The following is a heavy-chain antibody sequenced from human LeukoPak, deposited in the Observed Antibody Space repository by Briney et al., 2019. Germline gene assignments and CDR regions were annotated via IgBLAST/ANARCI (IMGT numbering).Heavy chain of an antibody. J-gene: IGHJ4*02. CDR3: ASNTMVRGVIVDY. V-gene: IGHV1-69*05. CDR2: IIPIFGTA. Sequence: ASVKVSCKASGYTFISYHISWVRQAPGQGLEWMGGIIPIFGTANYAQKFQGRVTITTDESTSTAYMELSSLRSEDTAVYYCASNTMVRGVIVDYWGQGTLVTVSS. D-gene: IGHD3-10*01. CDR1: GYTFISYH.